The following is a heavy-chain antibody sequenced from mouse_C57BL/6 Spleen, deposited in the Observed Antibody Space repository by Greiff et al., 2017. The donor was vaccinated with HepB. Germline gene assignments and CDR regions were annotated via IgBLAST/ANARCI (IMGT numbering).Heavy chain of an antibody. Sequence: VQLQQPGAELVRPGSSVKLSCKASGYTFTSYWMDWVKQRPGQGLEWIGNIYPSDSETHYNQKFKDKATLTVDKSSSTAYMQLSSLTSEDSAVYYCARGDGYDGGLFDYWGQGTTLTVSS. CDR2: IYPSDSET. V-gene: IGHV1-61*01. D-gene: IGHD2-2*01. CDR3: ARGDGYDGGLFDY. J-gene: IGHJ2*01. CDR1: GYTFTSYW.